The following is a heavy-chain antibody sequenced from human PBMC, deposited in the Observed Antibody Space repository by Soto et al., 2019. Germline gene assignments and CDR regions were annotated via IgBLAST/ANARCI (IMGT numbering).Heavy chain of an antibody. CDR2: IYYTGSA. CDR3: ARDQEVNYSDYGGSDYYYGLDV. Sequence: PSETLSLTCTLSADSISSGGYYWSWIRQHPGKGLEWIGYIYYTGSAYYNPSLKSRVTRSGDTSENQFSLTLSSVTAADTAVYYCARDQEVNYSDYGGSDYYYGLDVWGQGTQVTVCS. D-gene: IGHD4-17*01. V-gene: IGHV4-31*03. CDR1: ADSISSGGYY. J-gene: IGHJ6*01.